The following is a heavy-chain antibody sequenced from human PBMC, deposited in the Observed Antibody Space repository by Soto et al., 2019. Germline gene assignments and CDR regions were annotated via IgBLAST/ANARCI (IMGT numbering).Heavy chain of an antibody. V-gene: IGHV3-73*01. D-gene: IGHD3-22*01. CDR1: GFTFSGSA. CDR3: VRHRIIWANHVTTMVINDGFDI. CDR2: IRSKANSYAT. Sequence: PGGSLRLSCAASGFTFSGSAMHWVRQSSGKGQEWVGRIRSKANSYATAYAASVTGRFTVSRDDSKNTTYLQMNSLKTEDTAIYYCVRHRIIWANHVTTMVINDGFDIWGQGTAVTVSS. J-gene: IGHJ3*02.